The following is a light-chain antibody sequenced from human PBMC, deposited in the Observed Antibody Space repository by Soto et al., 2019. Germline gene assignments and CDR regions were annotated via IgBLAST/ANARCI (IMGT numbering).Light chain of an antibody. CDR2: STS. Sequence: DIQLTQSPSSLSASVGDRVTVSCRSSQNIDNYLNWYAQRPGKAPELLIYSTSNLKSGVPSRFSGSGSGTDFSLTISSLQPEDFATYYCQQSNNIPWTFGQGTKVEIK. J-gene: IGKJ1*01. CDR3: QQSNNIPWT. V-gene: IGKV1-39*01. CDR1: QNIDNY.